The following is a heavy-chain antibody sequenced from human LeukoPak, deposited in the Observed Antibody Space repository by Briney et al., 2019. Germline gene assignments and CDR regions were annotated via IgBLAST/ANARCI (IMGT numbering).Heavy chain of an antibody. Sequence: PGGSLRLSCAASGFTFSSYAMSWVRQAPGKGLEGFSAISGSGGSTYYADSVKGRFTISRDNSKNTLYLQMNSLRAEDTAVYYCANSPAKTKYSGSYYFDYWGQGTLVTVSS. CDR3: ANSPAKTKYSGSYYFDY. CDR2: ISGSGGST. CDR1: GFTFSSYA. V-gene: IGHV3-23*01. D-gene: IGHD1-26*01. J-gene: IGHJ4*02.